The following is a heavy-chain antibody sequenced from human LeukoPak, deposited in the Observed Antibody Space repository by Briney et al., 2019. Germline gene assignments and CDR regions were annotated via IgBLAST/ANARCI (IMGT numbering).Heavy chain of an antibody. V-gene: IGHV3-48*03. J-gene: IGHJ4*02. CDR2: ISSSGSTI. D-gene: IGHD6-19*01. Sequence: PGGSLRLSCAASGFTFSSYEMNWVRQAPGKGLAWVSYISSSGSTIYYADSVKGRFTISRDNAKNSLYLQMNSLRAEDTAAYYCARVGSGWSPGDYWGQGTLVTVSS. CDR1: GFTFSSYE. CDR3: ARVGSGWSPGDY.